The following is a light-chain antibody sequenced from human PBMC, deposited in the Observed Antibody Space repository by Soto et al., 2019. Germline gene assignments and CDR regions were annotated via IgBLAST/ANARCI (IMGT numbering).Light chain of an antibody. CDR3: QQLNRYPLT. Sequence: DIQLTQSPSFLSASVGDRVTITCRASQGISSYLAWYQQKPGKAPKLLIYAASTLQSGVPSRFSGSGSGTEFTLTISSLQPEDSETHYCQQLNRYPLTFLPRTQVDIK. J-gene: IGKJ3*01. V-gene: IGKV1-9*01. CDR2: AAS. CDR1: QGISSY.